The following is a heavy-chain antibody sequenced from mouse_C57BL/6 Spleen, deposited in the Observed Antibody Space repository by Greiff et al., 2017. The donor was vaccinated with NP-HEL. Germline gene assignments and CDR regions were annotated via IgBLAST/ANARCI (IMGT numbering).Heavy chain of an antibody. CDR3: VSDCDGGAWFAY. CDR1: GYTFTDYE. CDR2: IDPETGGT. D-gene: IGHD2-4*01. V-gene: IGHV1-15*01. J-gene: IGHJ3*01. Sequence: QVQLKQSGAELVRPGASVTLSCKASGYTFTDYEMHWVKQTPVHGLEWIGAIDPETGGTAYNQKFKGKAILTADKSSSTAYMELRSLTSEDSAVYYCVSDCDGGAWFAYWGQGTLVTVSA.